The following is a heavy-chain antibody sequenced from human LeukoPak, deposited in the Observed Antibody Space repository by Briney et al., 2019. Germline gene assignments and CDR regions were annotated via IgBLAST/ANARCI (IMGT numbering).Heavy chain of an antibody. D-gene: IGHD3-9*01. CDR2: INPNGGST. V-gene: IGHV1-46*01. J-gene: IGHJ3*02. CDR3: ARDISNYHLLTGYYRNAFDI. CDR1: GYTLTDHY. Sequence: ASVKVSCKTSGYTLTDHYTYWVRRAPGQGLEWMGLINPNGGSTKYAQKFQGRVTMSRDASTSTVYMDLSSLRSEDTAVYYCARDISNYHLLTGYYRNAFDIWGQGTMVTVAS.